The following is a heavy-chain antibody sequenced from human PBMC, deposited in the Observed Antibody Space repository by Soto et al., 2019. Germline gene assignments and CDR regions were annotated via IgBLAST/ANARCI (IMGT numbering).Heavy chain of an antibody. J-gene: IGHJ6*02. CDR2: ISGSGGST. Sequence: HLGGSLRLSCAASGFTFSSYAMSWVRQAPGKGLEWVSAISGSGGSTYYADSVKGRFTISRDNSKNTLYLQMNSLRAEDTAVYYCAKDQNIQLWPRYYYYGMDVWGQGTTVTVSS. V-gene: IGHV3-23*01. CDR3: AKDQNIQLWPRYYYYGMDV. D-gene: IGHD5-18*01. CDR1: GFTFSSYA.